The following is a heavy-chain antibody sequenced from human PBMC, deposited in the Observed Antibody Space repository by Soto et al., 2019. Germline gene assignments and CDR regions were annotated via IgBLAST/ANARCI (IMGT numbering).Heavy chain of an antibody. Sequence: SETLSLTCAVYGGSFSGYYWSWIRQPPGKGLEWIGEINHSGSTNYNPSLKSRVTISVDTSKNQFSLKLSSVTAADTAVYYCARGLGAEFDYWGQGTLVTVSS. CDR3: ARGLGAEFDY. CDR2: INHSGST. V-gene: IGHV4-34*01. J-gene: IGHJ4*02. CDR1: GGSFSGYY.